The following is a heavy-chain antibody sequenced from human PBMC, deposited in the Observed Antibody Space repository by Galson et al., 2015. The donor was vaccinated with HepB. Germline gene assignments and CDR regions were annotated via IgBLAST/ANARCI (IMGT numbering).Heavy chain of an antibody. J-gene: IGHJ3*02. CDR3: AKYDNSYAYDI. Sequence: ETLSLTCSVSGGSISPYYWSWIRQPPGKGLEWIGFIHYSGSVGYNPSLESRITMSVDTSKQQFSLKLTSVTAADTAVYYCAKYDNSYAYDIWGQGTMVTVSS. V-gene: IGHV4-59*01. CDR2: IHYSGSV. CDR1: GGSISPYY. D-gene: IGHD5-24*01.